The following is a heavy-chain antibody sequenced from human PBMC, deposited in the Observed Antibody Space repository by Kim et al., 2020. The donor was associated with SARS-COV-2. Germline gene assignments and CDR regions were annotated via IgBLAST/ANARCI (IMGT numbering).Heavy chain of an antibody. J-gene: IGHJ4*02. CDR2: ISGSGAFT. Sequence: GGSLRLSCAASGFTFSSYGMSWVRQAPGKGLLWVSNISGSGAFTYNADSVKGRFTVSRDNSKSTRYLQMNSLSAEDTAIYYCAKDLIVGATNSPLDYWSQGTLVTVSS. CDR3: AKDLIVGATNSPLDY. CDR1: GFTFSSYG. V-gene: IGHV3-23*01. D-gene: IGHD1-26*01.